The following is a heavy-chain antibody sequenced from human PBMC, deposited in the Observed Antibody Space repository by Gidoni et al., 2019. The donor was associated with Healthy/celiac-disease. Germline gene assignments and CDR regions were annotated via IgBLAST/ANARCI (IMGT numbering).Heavy chain of an antibody. D-gene: IGHD6-19*01. V-gene: IGHV3-30*18. J-gene: IGHJ6*02. CDR2: ISYDGSNK. CDR3: AKSGSSSGWKAPGYYGMDV. Sequence: QVQLVESGGGVVQPGRSLRLSCAASGFTFSSYGMHWVRQAPGKGLEWVAVISYDGSNKYYADSVKGRFTISRYNSKNTLYLQMNSLRAEDTAVYYCAKSGSSSGWKAPGYYGMDVWGQGTTVTVSS. CDR1: GFTFSSYG.